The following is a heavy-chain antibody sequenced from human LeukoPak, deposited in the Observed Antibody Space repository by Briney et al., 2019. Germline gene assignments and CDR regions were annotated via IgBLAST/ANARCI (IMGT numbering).Heavy chain of an antibody. Sequence: PSGTLSLTCTVSGASISSSYWSWVRQPPGKRLEWIGFIYYNGNTNSNPSLKSRVTISADTSKNQFSLKLTSATAADTAVYYCVRGNYDNRGYSNAFDIWGQGAMVTVSS. CDR1: GASISSSY. CDR3: VRGNYDNRGYSNAFDI. D-gene: IGHD3-22*01. V-gene: IGHV4-59*01. CDR2: IYYNGNT. J-gene: IGHJ3*02.